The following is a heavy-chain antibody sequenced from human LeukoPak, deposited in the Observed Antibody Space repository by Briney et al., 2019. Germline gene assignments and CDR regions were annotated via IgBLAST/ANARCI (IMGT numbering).Heavy chain of an antibody. J-gene: IGHJ4*02. CDR1: GGSISSSNW. CDR2: IYHSGST. Sequence: SETLSLTCAVSGGSISSSNWWSWVRQPPGKGLEWIGEIYHSGSTNYNPSLKSRVTISVDKSKNQFSLKLSSVTAADTAVYYCARAPRGYSYGWYFDYWGQGTLVTVSS. D-gene: IGHD5-18*01. CDR3: ARAPRGYSYGWYFDY. V-gene: IGHV4-4*02.